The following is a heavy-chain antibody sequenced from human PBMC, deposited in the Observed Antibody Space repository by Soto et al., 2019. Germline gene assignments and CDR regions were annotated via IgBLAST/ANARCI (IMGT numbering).Heavy chain of an antibody. CDR2: IIPIFGTA. CDR1: GGTFSSYA. V-gene: IGHV1-69*13. CDR3: ARGATMDYYYSGMDV. D-gene: IGHD2-8*01. J-gene: IGHJ6*02. Sequence: ASVKVSCKASGGTFSSYAISWVRQAPGQGLEWMGGIIPIFGTANYAQKFQGRVTITADESTSTAYMELSSLRSEDTAVYYCARGATMDYYYSGMDVWGQGARVTVAS.